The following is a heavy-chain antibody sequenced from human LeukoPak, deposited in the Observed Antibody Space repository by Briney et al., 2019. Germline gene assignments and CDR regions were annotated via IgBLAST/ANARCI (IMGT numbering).Heavy chain of an antibody. J-gene: IGHJ4*02. V-gene: IGHV1-18*01. CDR1: GYTFTGYG. Sequence: ASVKVTCKASGYTFTGYGISWVRQAPGQRLEWMGWISAYNGNTNYAQKLQGRVTMTTDTSTSTAYMELRSLRSDDTAVYYCARVKIFGVALIDNWGQGTLVTVSS. CDR3: ARVKIFGVALIDN. CDR2: ISAYNGNT. D-gene: IGHD3-3*01.